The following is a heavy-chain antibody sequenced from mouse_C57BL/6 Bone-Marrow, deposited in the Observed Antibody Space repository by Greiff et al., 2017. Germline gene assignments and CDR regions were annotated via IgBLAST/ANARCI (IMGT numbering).Heavy chain of an antibody. V-gene: IGHV1-55*01. Sequence: QVQLQQPGAELVKPGASVKMSCKASGYTFTSYWITWVTQRPGQGLEWIGDIYPGSGSTHYNEKFKSKATLTVDTSSSTAYMQHRSLTSEGSAVYYCARDGYDIFACWGQGTLVTVAA. CDR3: ARDGYDIFAC. CDR1: GYTFTSYW. J-gene: IGHJ3*01. D-gene: IGHD2-2*01. CDR2: IYPGSGST.